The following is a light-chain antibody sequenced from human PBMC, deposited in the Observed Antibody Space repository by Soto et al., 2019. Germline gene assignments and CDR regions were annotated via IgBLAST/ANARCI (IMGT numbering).Light chain of an antibody. CDR1: QGISSY. CDR2: AAS. CDR3: HHLNSYPPYT. V-gene: IGKV1-9*01. J-gene: IGKJ2*01. Sequence: DIQLTQSPSFLSASVGDRVTITCRASQGISSYLAWYQQTPGKAPKLLIYAASTLQSGVPSRFSGSGSGTEFTLTFSSLQPEDFATYYCHHLNSYPPYTFGQGTKLEIK.